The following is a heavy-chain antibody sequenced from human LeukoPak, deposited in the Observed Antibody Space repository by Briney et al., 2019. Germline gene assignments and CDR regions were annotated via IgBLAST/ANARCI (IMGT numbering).Heavy chain of an antibody. J-gene: IGHJ4*02. CDR2: ISAYNGNT. CDR3: ARGRRGHWTGPYYFDY. CDR1: GYTFTSYG. V-gene: IGHV1-18*01. D-gene: IGHD3/OR15-3a*01. Sequence: ASVKVSCKASGYTFTSYGISWVRQAPGQGLEWMGWISAYNGNTNYAQKLQGRVTMTTDTSTSTAYMELRSLRSDDTAVYYCARGRRGHWTGPYYFDYWGQGTLVTVSS.